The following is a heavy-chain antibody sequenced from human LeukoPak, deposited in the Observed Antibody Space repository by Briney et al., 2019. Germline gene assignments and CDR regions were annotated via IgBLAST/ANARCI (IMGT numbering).Heavy chain of an antibody. D-gene: IGHD2-21*01. Sequence: SETLSLTRTVSGGPICNYFWSWIRQPAGKGLEWIGRIHDNGDSNHNPSLKSRVTMSLDTSMNQVSLNLASVTAADTAVYYCARATGGCGGTCPSDHRCPGTEVTVSS. V-gene: IGHV4-4*07. CDR1: GGPICNYF. J-gene: IGHJ4*02. CDR2: IHDNGDS. CDR3: ARATGGCGGTCPSDH.